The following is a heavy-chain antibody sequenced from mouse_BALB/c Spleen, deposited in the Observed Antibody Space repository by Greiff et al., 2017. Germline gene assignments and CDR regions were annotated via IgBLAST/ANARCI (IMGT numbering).Heavy chain of an antibody. V-gene: IGHV14-1*02. CDR3: ARRGRYDTWFAY. Sequence: VQLKESGAELVRPGALVKLSCKASGFNIKDYYMHWVKQRPEQGLEWIGWIDPENGNTIYDPKFQGKASITADTSSNTAYLQLSSLTSEDTAVYYCARRGRYDTWFAYWGQGTLVTVSA. CDR1: GFNIKDYY. J-gene: IGHJ3*01. CDR2: IDPENGNT. D-gene: IGHD2-14*01.